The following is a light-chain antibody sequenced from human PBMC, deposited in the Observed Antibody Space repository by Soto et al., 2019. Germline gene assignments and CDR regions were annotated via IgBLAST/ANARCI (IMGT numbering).Light chain of an antibody. J-gene: IGLJ1*01. CDR2: DVS. V-gene: IGLV2-11*01. Sequence: QSALTQPRSVSGSPGQSVTISCTGTSSDVGGYNYVSWYQQHPGKAPKLMIYDVSKRPSGVPDRFSGSKSGNTASLTISGLHAEDEADYYCCSYAGSYTFEVFGTGTKLTVL. CDR1: SSDVGGYNY. CDR3: CSYAGSYTFEV.